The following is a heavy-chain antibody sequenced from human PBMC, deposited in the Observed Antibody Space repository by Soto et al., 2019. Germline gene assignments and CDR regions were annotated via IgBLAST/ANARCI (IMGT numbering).Heavy chain of an antibody. CDR2: ISWDGGST. D-gene: IGHD6-13*01. Sequence: GGSLRLSCAASGFTFDDYTMHWVRQAPGKGLEWVSLISWDGGSTYYADSVKGRFTISRDNSKNSLYLQMNSLRTEDTALYYCAKDSLPGSIAAAGDYWGQGTLVTVSS. CDR1: GFTFDDYT. V-gene: IGHV3-43*01. CDR3: AKDSLPGSIAAAGDY. J-gene: IGHJ4*02.